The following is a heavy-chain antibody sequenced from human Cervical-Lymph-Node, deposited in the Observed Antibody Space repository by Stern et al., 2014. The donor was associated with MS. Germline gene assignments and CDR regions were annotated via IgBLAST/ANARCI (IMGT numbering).Heavy chain of an antibody. V-gene: IGHV2-5*02. CDR1: GFSLSTSGVG. J-gene: IGHJ6*02. Sequence: QVTLRESGPTLVKPTQTLTLTCTFSGFSLSTSGVGVGWIRQPPGKALEXLALIYWDDDKRYSPSLKSRLTITKDTSKNQVVLTMTNMDPVDTATYYCAHSRITMVRGVIIRYYYYGMDVWGQGTTVTVSS. D-gene: IGHD3-10*01. CDR3: AHSRITMVRGVIIRYYYYGMDV. CDR2: IYWDDDK.